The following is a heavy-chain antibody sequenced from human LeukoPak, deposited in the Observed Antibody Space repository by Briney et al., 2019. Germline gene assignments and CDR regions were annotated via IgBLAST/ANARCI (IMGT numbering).Heavy chain of an antibody. CDR3: ADGEWLT. V-gene: IGHV7-4-1*02. D-gene: IGHD5-24*01. CDR1: GYTFTSSA. J-gene: IGHJ4*02. Sequence: ASVKVSCKASGYTFTSSAMNWVRQAPGQGLEWMGWINTNTGNPTYVQGFTGRFVFSLETSVNAAYLQISSLKAEDTAVYYCADGEWLTWGQGTLVTVSS. CDR2: INTNTGNP.